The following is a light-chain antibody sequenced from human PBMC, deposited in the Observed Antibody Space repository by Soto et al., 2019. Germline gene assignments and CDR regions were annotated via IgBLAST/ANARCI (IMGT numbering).Light chain of an antibody. CDR1: QSITTW. CDR2: DVS. V-gene: IGKV1-5*01. CDR3: NRDKMYATRT. Sequence: QLTQSPSTLSASVGDRVTITCRASQSITTWLAWYQQRPGKAPKLLIYDVSSLQSGVPSTFSGSGSGTEFTLTISRLQPDDFATYDCNRDKMYATRTFGQGTKGDIK. J-gene: IGKJ1*01.